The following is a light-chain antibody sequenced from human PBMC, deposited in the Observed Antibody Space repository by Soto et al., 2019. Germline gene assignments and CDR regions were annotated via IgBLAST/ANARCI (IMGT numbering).Light chain of an antibody. V-gene: IGLV1-40*01. CDR3: QSYDSSLSEDV. CDR2: GNS. Sequence: QSVLTQPPSVSGAPGQRVTISCTGSSSTIGAGYDVHWYQQLPGTAPKLLIYGNSNRPSGVPDRFSGSKSGTSASLAITGLQAEDEADYYCQSYDSSLSEDVFGTGTKLTVL. J-gene: IGLJ1*01. CDR1: SSTIGAGYD.